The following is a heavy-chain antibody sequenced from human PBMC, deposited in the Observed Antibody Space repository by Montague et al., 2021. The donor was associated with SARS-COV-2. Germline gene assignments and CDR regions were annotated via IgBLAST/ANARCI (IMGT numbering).Heavy chain of an antibody. D-gene: IGHD1-7*01. CDR3: ARGGGRYNGNYEGGFAL. CDR1: GFRFSDYY. V-gene: IGHV3-11*06. CDR2: ISSSSTYT. J-gene: IGHJ2*01. Sequence: SLRLSCAASGFRFSDYYMSWIRQAPGKGPEWVSDISSSSTYTSSADSVKGRFTISRDNAKNSLYLHLNSLRAEDTAVYYCARGGGRYNGNYEGGFALWGRGTLVPVSP.